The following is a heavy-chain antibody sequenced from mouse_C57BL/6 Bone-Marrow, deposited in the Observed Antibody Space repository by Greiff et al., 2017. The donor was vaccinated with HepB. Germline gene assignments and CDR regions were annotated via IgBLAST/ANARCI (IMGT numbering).Heavy chain of an antibody. D-gene: IGHD1-1*01. V-gene: IGHV1-61*01. CDR1: GYTFTSYW. CDR3: ARGGSSHY. J-gene: IGHJ2*01. Sequence: QVQLKQPGAELVRPGSSVKLSCKASGYTFTSYWMDWVKQRPGQGLEWIGNIYPSDSETHYNQKFKDKATLTVDKSSSTAYMQLSSLTSEDSAVYYCARGGSSHYWGQGTTLTVSS. CDR2: IYPSDSET.